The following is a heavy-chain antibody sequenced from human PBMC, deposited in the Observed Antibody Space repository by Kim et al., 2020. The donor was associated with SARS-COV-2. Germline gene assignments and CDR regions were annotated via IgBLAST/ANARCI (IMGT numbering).Heavy chain of an antibody. CDR1: GYTFTSYA. V-gene: IGHV1-3*01. J-gene: IGHJ4*02. CDR3: ARAFGGVIVILPFDY. CDR2: INAGNGNT. D-gene: IGHD3-16*02. Sequence: ASVKVSCKASGYTFTSYAMHWVRQAPGQRLEWMGWINAGNGNTKYSQKFQGRVTITRDTSASTAYMELSSLRSEDTAVYYCARAFGGVIVILPFDYWGQGTLVTVSS.